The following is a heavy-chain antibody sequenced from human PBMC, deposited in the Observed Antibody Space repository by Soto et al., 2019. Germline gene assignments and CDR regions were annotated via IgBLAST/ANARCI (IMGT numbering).Heavy chain of an antibody. CDR1: GYTFTSYG. CDR2: ISAYNGNT. J-gene: IGHJ4*02. CDR3: ARAKRVMVAASDLEY. V-gene: IGHV1-18*01. Sequence: QVQLVQSGAEVKKNGASVKVSCKASGYTFTSYGISWVRQATGQGLEWMGWISAYNGNTNYAQKLQGRVSMTTDTSTSTAYMELRSLRSDDTDVYYCARAKRVMVAASDLEYCGQGTLVTVSS. D-gene: IGHD2-15*01.